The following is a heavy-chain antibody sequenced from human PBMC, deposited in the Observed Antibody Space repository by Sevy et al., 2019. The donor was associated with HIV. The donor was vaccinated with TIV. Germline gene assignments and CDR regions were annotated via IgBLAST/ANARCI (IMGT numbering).Heavy chain of an antibody. Sequence: QHGGSLRLSCAVSGFSFDSYGMTWVRQAPGKGLEWVSGISGSGSRTYYADSVKGRFIISRDNSKNTLDLQMNSLRSEDTAIYDCGKGGGGHYDPDEIGYYFYYYNMDVWGKGTTVTVSS. V-gene: IGHV3-23*01. CDR3: GKGGGGHYDPDEIGYYFYYYNMDV. CDR1: GFSFDSYG. D-gene: IGHD3-22*01. J-gene: IGHJ6*03. CDR2: ISGSGSRT.